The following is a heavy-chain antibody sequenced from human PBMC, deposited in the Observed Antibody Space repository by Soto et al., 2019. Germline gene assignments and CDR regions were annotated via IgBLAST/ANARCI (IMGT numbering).Heavy chain of an antibody. D-gene: IGHD2-15*01. CDR1: GYSFTNSA. J-gene: IGHJ4*02. Sequence: ASVKVSCKASGYSFTNSAIHWLRQAPGQRLEWMGWINAGSGSAKYSQKFQGRVTITRDTSASTAYMELSSLRSEDTAVYYCARDILFDYWGQGTLVTVSS. CDR3: ARDILFDY. CDR2: INAGSGSA. V-gene: IGHV1-3*01.